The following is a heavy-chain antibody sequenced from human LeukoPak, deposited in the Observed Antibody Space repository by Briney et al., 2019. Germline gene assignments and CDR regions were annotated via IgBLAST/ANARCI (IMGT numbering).Heavy chain of an antibody. D-gene: IGHD2-2*01. CDR3: ARGGSTSGWFGESGWFDP. Sequence: SETLSLTCTVSGSSISSSSYYWGWIRQPPGKGLEWIGSIYYSGSTYYNPSLKSRVTISVDTSKNQFSLKLSSVTAADTAVYYCARGGSTSGWFGESGWFDPWGQGTLVTVSS. V-gene: IGHV4-39*01. J-gene: IGHJ5*02. CDR2: IYYSGST. CDR1: GSSISSSSYY.